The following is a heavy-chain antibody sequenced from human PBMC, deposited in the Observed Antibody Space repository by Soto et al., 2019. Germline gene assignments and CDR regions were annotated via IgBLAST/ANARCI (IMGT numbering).Heavy chain of an antibody. D-gene: IGHD6-19*01. CDR3: ARRSSGWYFDY. J-gene: IGHJ4*02. CDR2: ISGSGGST. Sequence: EVQLLESGGGLFKPGGSLGLSCAASEFTFTTYAISWVRQAPGKGLGWVSAISGSGGSTSSADPVKGRFTISRYNSKNTLYLQMNSLRAEDTAVYDCARRSSGWYFDYWGQGTLVTVSS. V-gene: IGHV3-23*01. CDR1: EFTFTTYA.